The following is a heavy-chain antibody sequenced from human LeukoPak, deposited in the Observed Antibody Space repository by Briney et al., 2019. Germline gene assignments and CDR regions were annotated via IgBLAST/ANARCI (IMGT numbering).Heavy chain of an antibody. CDR2: IYYSGST. CDR1: GGSISSYY. CDR3: ARGYSSSSVGLRY. Sequence: SETLSLTCTVSGGSISSYYWSWIRQPPGKGLEWIGYIYYSGSTNYNPSLKSRVTISVDTSKNQFSLKLSSVTAADTAVYYCARGYSSSSVGLRYWGQGTLVTVSS. V-gene: IGHV4-59*01. J-gene: IGHJ4*02. D-gene: IGHD6-6*01.